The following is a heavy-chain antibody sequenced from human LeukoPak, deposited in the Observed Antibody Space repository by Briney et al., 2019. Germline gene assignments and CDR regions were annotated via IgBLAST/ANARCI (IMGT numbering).Heavy chain of an antibody. J-gene: IGHJ4*02. CDR3: ARRDPVYDIDY. CDR1: GYSFSNYW. D-gene: IGHD3-16*01. V-gene: IGHV5-51*01. CDR2: IYPGDSNT. Sequence: GESLKISCKGSGYSFSNYWIGWVRQMPGKGLEWMGIIYPGDSNTRYSPSFQGQVTISADGSISTAYLQWSSLKASDTAMYYCARRDPVYDIDYWGQGTLVTVSS.